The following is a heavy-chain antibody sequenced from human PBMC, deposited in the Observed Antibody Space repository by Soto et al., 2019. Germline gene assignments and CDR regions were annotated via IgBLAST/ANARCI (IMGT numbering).Heavy chain of an antibody. J-gene: IGHJ4*02. V-gene: IGHV3-48*03. CDR2: ISTSGRTI. CDR1: GFSFNE. CDR3: AYGGSCDY. Sequence: EVQLVESGGGLVQPGGSLRLSCAASGFSFNEMNWVRQAPGKGLEWVSYISTSGRTIYYADSVTGRFTIARDNGKSSLYLQMSSLRAENTAVYYCAYGGSCDYWGQGTQVTVSS. D-gene: IGHD1-26*01.